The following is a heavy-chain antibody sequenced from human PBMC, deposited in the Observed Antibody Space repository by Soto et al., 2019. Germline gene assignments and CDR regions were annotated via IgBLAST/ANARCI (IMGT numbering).Heavy chain of an antibody. CDR2: MNEDGGTT. CDR3: ASDLSGRADV. V-gene: IGHV3-74*01. Sequence: GGSLRLSCAASGFTFSSYWMHWVRQAPGKGLVWVSRMNEDGGTTDYADSVKGRFTISRGNAKNTLYLQMNSLRVEDTAVYYCASDLSGRADVWGQGTTVTV. J-gene: IGHJ6*02. CDR1: GFTFSSYW. D-gene: IGHD3-10*01.